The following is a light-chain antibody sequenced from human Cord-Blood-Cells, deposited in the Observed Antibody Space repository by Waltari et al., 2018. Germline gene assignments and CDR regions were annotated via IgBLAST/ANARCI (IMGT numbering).Light chain of an antibody. CDR1: QSVSSSY. CDR3: QQYGSSPT. V-gene: IGKV3-20*01. J-gene: IGKJ1*01. CDR2: GAS. Sequence: EIVLTQSPGTLSLSPGERAPLSCRASQSVSSSYLAWYQQKPGQAPRLLIYGASSRATGIPDRFSGSGSGTDFTLTISRLEPEDFAVDYCQQYGSSPTFGQGTKVEIK.